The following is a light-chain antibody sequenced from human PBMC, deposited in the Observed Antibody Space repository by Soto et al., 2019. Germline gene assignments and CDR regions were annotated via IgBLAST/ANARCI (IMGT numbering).Light chain of an antibody. CDR2: GAS. J-gene: IGKJ4*01. CDR3: QQRSNWLT. V-gene: IGKV3D-20*02. Sequence: VLTQSPGTLSLSPGERATLSCRASQTVRNNYLAWYQQKPGQAPRLLIYGASSRATGIPDRFSGSGSGTDFTLTISSLEPEDFAVYYCQQRSNWLTFGGGTKVDIK. CDR1: QTVRNNY.